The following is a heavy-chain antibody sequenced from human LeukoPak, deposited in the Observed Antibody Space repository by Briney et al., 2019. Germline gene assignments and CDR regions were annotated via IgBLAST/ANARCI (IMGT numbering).Heavy chain of an antibody. J-gene: IGHJ4*02. D-gene: IGHD3-22*01. CDR1: GFTFSSYS. CDR2: NSSSSTI. V-gene: IGHV3-48*01. Sequence: GGSLRLSCAASGFTFSSYSMNWVRQAPGKGLEWVSYNSSSSTIYYADSVKGRFIISRDNAKNSLYLQMNSLRAEDTAVYYCARVSRVYYDSSGYPYWGQGTLVTVSS. CDR3: ARVSRVYYDSSGYPY.